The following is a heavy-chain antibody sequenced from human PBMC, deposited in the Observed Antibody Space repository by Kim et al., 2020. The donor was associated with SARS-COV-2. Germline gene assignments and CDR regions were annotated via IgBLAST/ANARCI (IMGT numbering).Heavy chain of an antibody. D-gene: IGHD2-2*02. CDR1: GGTFSSYA. CDR2: IIPIFGTA. Sequence: SVKVSCKASGGTFSSYAISWVRQAPGQGLEWMGGIIPIFGTANYAQKFQGRVTITADESTSTAYMELSSLRSEDTAVYYCARVEDIVVVPAAIRYYYYGMDVWGQGTTVTVSS. J-gene: IGHJ6*02. V-gene: IGHV1-69*13. CDR3: ARVEDIVVVPAAIRYYYYGMDV.